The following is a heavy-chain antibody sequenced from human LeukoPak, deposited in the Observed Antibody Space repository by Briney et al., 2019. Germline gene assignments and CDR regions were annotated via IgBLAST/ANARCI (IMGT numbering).Heavy chain of an antibody. Sequence: ASVKVPCKASGYTFTSYGISWVRQAPGQGLEWMGWISAYNGNTNYAQKFQGRVTFTRDTSISTAYMELYSLTSDDTAVYYCARGSRSHGRDWFDPWGQGTLVTVSS. J-gene: IGHJ5*02. CDR1: GYTFTSYG. CDR3: ARGSRSHGRDWFDP. CDR2: ISAYNGNT. V-gene: IGHV1-18*01. D-gene: IGHD6-13*01.